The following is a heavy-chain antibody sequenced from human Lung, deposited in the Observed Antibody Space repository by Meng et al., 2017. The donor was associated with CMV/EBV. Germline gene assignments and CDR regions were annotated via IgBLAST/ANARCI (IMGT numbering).Heavy chain of an antibody. V-gene: IGHV1-2*02. CDR2: INPRSGDT. D-gene: IGHD3-22*01. Sequence: ASVKVSCKAFGYTFGDYFIHWVRQAPGQGLEWMGWINPRSGDTNYAQKFQGRVTMTRDTAISATYMELRRLRSDDTAVYYCARCSYYYDSSGPFGPWGQGXLVTVSS. J-gene: IGHJ5*02. CDR3: ARCSYYYDSSGPFGP. CDR1: GYTFGDYF.